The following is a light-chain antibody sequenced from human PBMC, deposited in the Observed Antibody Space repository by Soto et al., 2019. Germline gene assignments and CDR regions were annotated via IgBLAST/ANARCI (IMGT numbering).Light chain of an antibody. CDR3: QQADSFPLT. CDR1: QDISNS. V-gene: IGKV1D-12*01. CDR2: AAS. J-gene: IGKJ4*01. Sequence: DIQMTQSPSSVSASVGDRVTITCRASQDISNSLAWYQQKPGKAPKLLIYAASSLQSGVPSRFSGNGSGTDFTLTISSLQPEDFATYYCQQADSFPLTFGGGTKVEIK.